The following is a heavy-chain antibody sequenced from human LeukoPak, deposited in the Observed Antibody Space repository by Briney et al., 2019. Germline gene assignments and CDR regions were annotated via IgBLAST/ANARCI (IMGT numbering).Heavy chain of an antibody. V-gene: IGHV1-2*02. D-gene: IGHD3-10*01. J-gene: IGHJ6*03. CDR1: GYTFTGYY. Sequence: ASVKVSCKASGYTFTGYYMHWVRQAPGQGLEWMGWINAKSGGTNYAQKFQGRVTMTRDTSISTAYMELSRLRSDDTAVYYCARGIRGVISRYYYYMDVWGKGTTVTVSS. CDR2: INAKSGGT. CDR3: ARGIRGVISRYYYYMDV.